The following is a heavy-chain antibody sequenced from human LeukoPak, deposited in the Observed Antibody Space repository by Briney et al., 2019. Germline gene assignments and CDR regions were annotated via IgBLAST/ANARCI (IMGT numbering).Heavy chain of an antibody. V-gene: IGHV3-23*01. CDR1: GFTFSKYA. Sequence: GGSLRLSCAASGFTFSKYAMTWVRQAPGKGLEWVSVISGSGENTDYADSVKGRFTISRDNSKSTLYLQMNSLRAEDTAVYYCAKDRYSGLNTIDYWGQGTLVTVSS. CDR2: ISGSGENT. CDR3: AKDRYSGLNTIDY. J-gene: IGHJ4*02. D-gene: IGHD6-13*01.